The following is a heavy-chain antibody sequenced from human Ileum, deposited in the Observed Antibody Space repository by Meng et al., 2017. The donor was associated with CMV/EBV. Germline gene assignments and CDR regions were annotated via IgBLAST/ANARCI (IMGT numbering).Heavy chain of an antibody. Sequence: GESLKISCAASGFTFSSYAMSWVRQAPGKGLEWVSAISGSGGSTYYADSVKGRFTISRDNAKNTLYLQMNSLRAEETAVYYCARTSGYSYGFDYWGQGTLVTVSS. CDR2: ISGSGGST. V-gene: IGHV3-23*01. D-gene: IGHD5-18*01. CDR1: GFTFSSYA. J-gene: IGHJ4*02. CDR3: ARTSGYSYGFDY.